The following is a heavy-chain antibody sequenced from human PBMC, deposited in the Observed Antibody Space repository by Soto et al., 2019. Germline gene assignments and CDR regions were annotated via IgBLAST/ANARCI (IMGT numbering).Heavy chain of an antibody. CDR2: IWYDGSNK. J-gene: IGHJ4*02. D-gene: IGHD3-3*01. CDR3: ARGDDFWSAFQFDY. CDR1: GFTFSSYG. V-gene: IGHV3-33*01. Sequence: QVQLVESGGGVVQPGRSLRLSCAASGFTFSSYGMHWVRQAPGKGLEWVAVIWYDGSNKYYADSVKGRFTISRDNSKNTLYLQMNSLRAEDTAVYYCARGDDFWSAFQFDYWGQGTLVTVSS.